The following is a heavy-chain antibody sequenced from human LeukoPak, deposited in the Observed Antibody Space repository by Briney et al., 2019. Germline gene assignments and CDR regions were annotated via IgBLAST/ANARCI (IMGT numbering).Heavy chain of an antibody. J-gene: IGHJ4*02. D-gene: IGHD3-22*01. CDR2: INPNSGGT. V-gene: IGHV1-2*02. CDR1: NYTFISYG. Sequence: ASVKVSCKTSNYTFISYGMSWVRQAPGQGLEWMGWINPNSGGTNYAQKFQGRVTMTRDTSISTAYMELRSLRSDDTAVYYCAKTYYYDSSGYHYFDYWGQGTLVTVSS. CDR3: AKTYYYDSSGYHYFDY.